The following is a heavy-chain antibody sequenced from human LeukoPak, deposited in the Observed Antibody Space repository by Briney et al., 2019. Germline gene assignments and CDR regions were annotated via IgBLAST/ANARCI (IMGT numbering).Heavy chain of an antibody. CDR1: GGSISTYY. V-gene: IGHV4-59*01. J-gene: IGHJ4*02. CDR3: ARDRDSMAFDY. D-gene: IGHD3-22*01. Sequence: SETLSPTCTVSGGSISTYYWSWIRQPPGKGLEWIGYIYYSGSTNYNPSLKSRVTISVDTSKNQFSLKLSSVTAADTAVYYCARDRDSMAFDYWGQGTLVTVSS. CDR2: IYYSGST.